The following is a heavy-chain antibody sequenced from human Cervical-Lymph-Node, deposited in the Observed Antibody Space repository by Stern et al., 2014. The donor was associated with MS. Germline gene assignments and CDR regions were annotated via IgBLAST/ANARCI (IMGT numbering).Heavy chain of an antibody. J-gene: IGHJ5*02. D-gene: IGHD5/OR15-5a*01. Sequence: VQLVESGAEVKKPASSVKVSCKASGGTFNTSAISWVRQAPGQGLEWMGGIIPILGTTNYAQKFQGRVTFTADKSTSTAYMALSGLRYEDTVVYYCARDLGVGPSVSWGQGTVVTVSS. V-gene: IGHV1-69*06. CDR3: ARDLGVGPSVS. CDR2: IIPILGTT. CDR1: GGTFNTSA.